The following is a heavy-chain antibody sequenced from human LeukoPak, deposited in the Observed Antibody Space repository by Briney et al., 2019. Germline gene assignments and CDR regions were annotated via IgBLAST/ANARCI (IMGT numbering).Heavy chain of an antibody. Sequence: SVKVSCKASGGTFSSYAISWVRQAPGQGLEWMGRIIPILGIANYAQKFQGRVTIIADKSTSTAYMELSSLRSEDTAVYYCARDRSGDFWTFYFDYWGQGTLVTVSS. D-gene: IGHD3-3*01. CDR1: GGTFSSYA. V-gene: IGHV1-69*04. J-gene: IGHJ4*02. CDR3: ARDRSGDFWTFYFDY. CDR2: IIPILGIA.